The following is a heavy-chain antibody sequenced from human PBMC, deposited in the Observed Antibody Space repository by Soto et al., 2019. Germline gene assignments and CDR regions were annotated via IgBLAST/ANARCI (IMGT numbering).Heavy chain of an antibody. CDR2: IYYSGST. CDR1: GGSMSSYY. Sequence: LPLTGTGSGGSMSSYYWSWIRQPTGKGLEWIGYIYYSGSTNYNPSLKSRVTISVDTSKNQFSLKLSSVTAADTAVYYCARYNWGAMGAFDIWGQGTMVTVSS. CDR3: ARYNWGAMGAFDI. D-gene: IGHD1-1*01. V-gene: IGHV4-59*01. J-gene: IGHJ3*02.